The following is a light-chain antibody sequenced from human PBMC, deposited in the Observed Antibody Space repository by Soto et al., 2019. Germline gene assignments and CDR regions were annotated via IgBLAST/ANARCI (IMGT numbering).Light chain of an antibody. CDR3: NSYTTLSNRV. CDR1: SSDIGAYNY. V-gene: IGLV2-14*01. CDR2: EVT. J-gene: IGLJ1*01. Sequence: QSVLTQPASVSGSAGQSITISCTETSSDIGAYNYVSWYQQHPGKAPKLLIYEVTNRPSGVSDRFSGSKSGNTASLTISGLQAEDEANYYCNSYTTLSNRVFGTGTKVTVL.